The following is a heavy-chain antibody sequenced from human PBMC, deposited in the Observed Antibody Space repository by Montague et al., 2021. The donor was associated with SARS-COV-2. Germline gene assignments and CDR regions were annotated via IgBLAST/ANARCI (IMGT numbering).Heavy chain of an antibody. CDR3: ARYTSATMLDS. CDR1: GGTMSSGSDY. CDR2: IYYGGGT. Sequence: SETLSLTCVVSGGTMSSGSDYWGWIRKPPGKGPAWIGSIYYGGGTSYIPSLRSRVTIPIDTPNNQFPLKLSSVTAADTAVYYCARYTSATMLDSWGQGTLVTVSS. D-gene: IGHD2-15*01. J-gene: IGHJ4*02. V-gene: IGHV4-39*01.